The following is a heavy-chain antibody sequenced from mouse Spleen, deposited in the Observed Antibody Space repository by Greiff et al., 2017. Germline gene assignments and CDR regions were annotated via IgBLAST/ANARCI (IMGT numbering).Heavy chain of an antibody. CDR2: IDPFNGGT. CDR1: GYSFTSYY. J-gene: IGHJ4*01. Sequence: LVESGPELMKPGASVKISCKASGYSFTSYYMHWVKQSHGKSLEWIGYIDPFNGGTSYNQKFKGKATLTVDKSSSTAYMHLSSLTSEDSAVYYCARLRREYAMDYWGQGTSVTVSS. V-gene: IGHV1S135*01. CDR3: ARLRREYAMDY. D-gene: IGHD2-12*01.